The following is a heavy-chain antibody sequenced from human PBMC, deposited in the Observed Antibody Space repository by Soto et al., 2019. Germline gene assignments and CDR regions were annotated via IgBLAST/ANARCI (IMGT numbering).Heavy chain of an antibody. D-gene: IGHD3-9*01. CDR2: ISAYNGNT. CDR3: AREGTYYDILTGYGPLDYVMDF. CDR1: GYTFTSYG. J-gene: IGHJ6*02. Sequence: QVQLVQSGAEVKKPGASVKVSCKASGYTFTSYGISWVRQDPGQGLEWMGWISAYNGNTNYAQKLQGRVTMTTDTSTSPAYMELRSLRSDDTVVYYCAREGTYYDILTGYGPLDYVMDFWGQGTTVTVSS. V-gene: IGHV1-18*01.